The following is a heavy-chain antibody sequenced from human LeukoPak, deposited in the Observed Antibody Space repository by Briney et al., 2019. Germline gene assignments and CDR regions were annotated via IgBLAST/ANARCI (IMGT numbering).Heavy chain of an antibody. Sequence: PGGSLRLSCAASGFTFSDYYMSWIRQAPGKGLEWVSYISSSSSYTNDADSVKGRFTISRDNAKNSLYLQMGSLRAEDMAVYYCARVSNNYCVDYWGQGTPVTVSS. CDR2: ISSSSSYT. CDR3: ARVSNNYCVDY. V-gene: IGHV3-11*06. J-gene: IGHJ4*02. D-gene: IGHD2-21*01. CDR1: GFTFSDYY.